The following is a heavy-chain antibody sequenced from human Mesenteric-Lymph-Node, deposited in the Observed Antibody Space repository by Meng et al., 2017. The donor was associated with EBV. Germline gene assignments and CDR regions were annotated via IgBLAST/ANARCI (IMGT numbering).Heavy chain of an antibody. CDR3: ASRHGSGSYVGFDP. D-gene: IGHD3-10*01. Sequence: HVHLQESGPGLVKPSGTLSLTCAASGGSISSDLWLNWVRQPPGKGLEWIGQIYHSGITYYNPSLADRITISVDKSKNILSLNLTSVTAADTAVYFCASRHGSGSYVGFDPWGQGTLVTVSS. CDR2: IYHSGIT. J-gene: IGHJ5*02. CDR1: GGSISSDLW. V-gene: IGHV4-4*02.